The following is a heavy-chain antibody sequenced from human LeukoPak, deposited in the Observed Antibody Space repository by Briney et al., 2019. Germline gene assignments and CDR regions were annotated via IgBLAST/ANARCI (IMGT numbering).Heavy chain of an antibody. CDR3: ARDRGVNWNYWNY. CDR2: IYGSGST. Sequence: VSGGSISSYXXXXIRQPAGKGXXGIGRIYGSGSTNYNPSLKSRVTMSVDTSKNQFSLKLSSVTAADTAVYYCARDRGVNWNYWNYWGQGTLVTVSS. CDR1: GGSISSYX. V-gene: IGHV4-4*07. J-gene: IGHJ4*02. D-gene: IGHD1-7*01.